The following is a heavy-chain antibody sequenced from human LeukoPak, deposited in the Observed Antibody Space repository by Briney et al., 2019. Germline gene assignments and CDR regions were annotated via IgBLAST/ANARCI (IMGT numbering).Heavy chain of an antibody. V-gene: IGHV4-59*01. CDR2: IYYSGST. CDR3: ARSIQPYFDY. CDR1: GGSISSYY. Sequence: SETLSLTCTVSGGSISSYYWSLIRQPPGKGLEWIGYIYYSGSTNYNPSLKSRVTISVDTSKNQFSLKLSSVTAADTAVYYCARSIQPYFDYWGQGTLVTVSS. D-gene: IGHD3-3*02. J-gene: IGHJ4*02.